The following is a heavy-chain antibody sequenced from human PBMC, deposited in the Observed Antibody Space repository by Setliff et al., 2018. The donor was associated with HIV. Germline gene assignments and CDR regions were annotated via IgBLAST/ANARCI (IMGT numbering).Heavy chain of an antibody. J-gene: IGHJ2*01. D-gene: IGHD1-26*01. CDR1: GDSITRGSYY. CDR2: IYTSGKT. V-gene: IGHV4-61*09. Sequence: PSETLSLTCTVSGDSITRGSYYWSWIRQPAGKGLEWIGHIYTSGKTHYSPSLKSRITIAADTSKNQLSLNLSSVTAADTAVYYCARAAYSGTYLWEQATDLWGRGTLVTVSS. CDR3: ARAAYSGTYLWEQATDL.